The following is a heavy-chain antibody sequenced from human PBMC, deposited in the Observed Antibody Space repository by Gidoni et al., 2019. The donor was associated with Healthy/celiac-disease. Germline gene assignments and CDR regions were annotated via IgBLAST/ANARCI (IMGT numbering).Heavy chain of an antibody. V-gene: IGHV3-30*18. D-gene: IGHD5-18*01. J-gene: IGHJ3*02. CDR3: ANVLSKRGYRPKIDAFDI. CDR2: ISYDGSNK. CDR1: GFTFSSNG. Sequence: QVQLVESGGGVVQPGRSLRLSCAASGFTFSSNGMHGVRQAPGKGLEWVSVISYDGSNKYYADSVKGRFTISRDNSKNTLYLQMNSLRAEDTAVYYCANVLSKRGYRPKIDAFDIWGQGTMVTVSS.